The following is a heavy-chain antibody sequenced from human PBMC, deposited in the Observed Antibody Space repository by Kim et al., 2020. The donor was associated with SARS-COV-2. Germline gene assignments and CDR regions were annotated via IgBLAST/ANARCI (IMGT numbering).Heavy chain of an antibody. V-gene: IGHV3-74*01. CDR3: ARDLSGGADY. D-gene: IGHD1-26*01. J-gene: IGHJ4*02. CDR2: TNEDGSTT. Sequence: GGSLRLSCAASGFSFSSYWMHWVRQVPGKGLVWVSRTNEDGSTTNYADSVKGRFTISRDNAENTLYLQMNSPTAEDTAVYYCARDLSGGADYWGQGTLVTVSS. CDR1: GFSFSSYW.